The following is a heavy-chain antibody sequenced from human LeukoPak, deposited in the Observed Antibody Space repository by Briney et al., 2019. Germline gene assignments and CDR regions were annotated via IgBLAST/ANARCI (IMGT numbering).Heavy chain of an antibody. D-gene: IGHD4-11*01. CDR3: ARDAQRGFDYSNSLRY. J-gene: IGHJ4*02. CDR1: QFTFSHYG. Sequence: GGSLTLSCVASQFTFSHYGMHWVRQAPGRGPEWVAVIWSDGTNQYYADSVKGRFTISRDDSQKTVYLQMNGLRVEDTAVYFCARDAQRGFDYSNSLRYWGQGTLVTVSS. V-gene: IGHV3-33*08. CDR2: IWSDGTNQ.